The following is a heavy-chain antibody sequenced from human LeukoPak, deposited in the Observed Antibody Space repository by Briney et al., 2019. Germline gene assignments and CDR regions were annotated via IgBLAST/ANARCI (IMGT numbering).Heavy chain of an antibody. CDR3: ARLPELPGFGDY. J-gene: IGHJ4*02. CDR1: GFTFSSYS. Sequence: KPGGSLRLSCAASGFTFSSYSMNWVRQAPGKGLEWVSSISSRSDYIYYADSVKGRFTISRDDAKNSLYLQMNSLRAEGTAVYYCARLPELPGFGDYWGQGALVTVSS. D-gene: IGHD3-10*01. V-gene: IGHV3-21*01. CDR2: ISSRSDYI.